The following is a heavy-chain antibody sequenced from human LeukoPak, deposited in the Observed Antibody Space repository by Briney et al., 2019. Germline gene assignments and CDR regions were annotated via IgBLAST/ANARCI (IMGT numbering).Heavy chain of an antibody. CDR3: AKASGSGYSYEKKY. V-gene: IGHV3-9*01. Sequence: GGSLRLSCAASGFTLDVYAMHWVREAPGEGVEGVSGISWNSGCIGYADSVKGRFTISRDNAKNSLYLQMNSLRAEDTALYYCAKASGSGYSYEKKYWGQGTLVTVSS. CDR2: ISWNSGCI. CDR1: GFTLDVYA. D-gene: IGHD5-18*01. J-gene: IGHJ4*02.